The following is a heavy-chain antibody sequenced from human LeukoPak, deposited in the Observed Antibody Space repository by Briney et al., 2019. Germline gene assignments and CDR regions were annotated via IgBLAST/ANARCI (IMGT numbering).Heavy chain of an antibody. CDR2: SSSSGSTI. Sequence: PGGSLRLSCAASGFTLSDYYMSWIRQAPGKGLEWVSYSSSSGSTIYYADSVKGRFAISRDNAKNSLYLQMNSLRAEDTAVYYCAKDLGAQLAPPFDYWGQGTLVTVSS. V-gene: IGHV3-11*01. CDR3: AKDLGAQLAPPFDY. CDR1: GFTLSDYY. D-gene: IGHD1-26*01. J-gene: IGHJ4*02.